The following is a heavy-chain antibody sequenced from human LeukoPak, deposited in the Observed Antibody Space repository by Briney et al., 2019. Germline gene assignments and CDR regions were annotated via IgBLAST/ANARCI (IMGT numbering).Heavy chain of an antibody. CDR2: ISPNSGGT. J-gene: IGHJ4*02. D-gene: IGHD6-19*01. CDR1: GYTFTGYY. CDR3: ATIAMTGIRLGDYYFDY. Sequence: ASVKVSCKASGYTFTGYYMHWVRQAPGQGLEWMGWISPNSGGTTYAQKFQGRVTMTRDTSISTAYMELSRLTSDDTAVYYCATIAMTGIRLGDYYFDYSGQGTLVTVSS. V-gene: IGHV1-2*02.